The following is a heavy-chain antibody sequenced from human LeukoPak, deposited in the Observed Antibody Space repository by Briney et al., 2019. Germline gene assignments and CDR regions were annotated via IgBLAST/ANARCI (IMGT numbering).Heavy chain of an antibody. CDR2: INHSEST. Sequence: PSETLSLTCAVYGGSFSGYYWSWIRQLPGKGLEWIGEINHSESTNYNPSLKSRVTISVDTSKNQFSLKLSSVTAADTAVYYCARGTLYYYDSSGYPVIDYWGQGTLVTVSS. V-gene: IGHV4-34*01. CDR1: GGSFSGYY. CDR3: ARGTLYYYDSSGYPVIDY. J-gene: IGHJ4*02. D-gene: IGHD3-22*01.